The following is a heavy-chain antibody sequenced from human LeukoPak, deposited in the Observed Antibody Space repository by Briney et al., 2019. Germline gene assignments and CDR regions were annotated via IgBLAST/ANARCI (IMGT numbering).Heavy chain of an antibody. CDR2: IYPRDSDT. CDR1: GYSFSDYW. V-gene: IGHV5-51*01. CDR3: ARWNPLGFDF. J-gene: IGHJ4*02. Sequence: GESLKISCKGSGYSFSDYWIGWVRQMPGKGLKWMGLIYPRDSDTRYSPSFQGQVTISADKSISTAYLQWTSLKAPDTAIYYCARWNPLGFDFWGQGTLVTVST. D-gene: IGHD1-1*01.